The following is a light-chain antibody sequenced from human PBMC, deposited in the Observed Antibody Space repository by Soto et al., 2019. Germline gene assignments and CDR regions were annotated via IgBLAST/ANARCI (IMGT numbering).Light chain of an antibody. CDR3: QQTYNTPYT. Sequence: IHMTQSPSSLSASVGDRVTITCRASQRITTYLNWYQQKPGEAPKLLISTSGTLQRGVPSRFTGSGSGTDFSLTITGLQPAGFATYFWQQTYNTPYTFGQGTKLEIK. V-gene: IGKV1-39*01. CDR2: TSG. J-gene: IGKJ2*01. CDR1: QRITTY.